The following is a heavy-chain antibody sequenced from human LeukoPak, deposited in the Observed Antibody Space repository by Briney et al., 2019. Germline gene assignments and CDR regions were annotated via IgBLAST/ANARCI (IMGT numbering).Heavy chain of an antibody. J-gene: IGHJ4*02. Sequence: GGSLRLSCAASGFTFSSYSMNWVRQAPGKGLEWVSSISSSSSYIYYADSVKGRFAISRDNAKNSLYLQMNSLRAEDTAVYYCASHYYDSSGYYPDYWGQGTLVTVSS. CDR2: ISSSSSYI. V-gene: IGHV3-21*01. CDR3: ASHYYDSSGYYPDY. CDR1: GFTFSSYS. D-gene: IGHD3-22*01.